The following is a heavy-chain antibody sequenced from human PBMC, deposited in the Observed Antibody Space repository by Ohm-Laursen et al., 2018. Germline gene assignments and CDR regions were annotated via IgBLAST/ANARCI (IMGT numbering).Heavy chain of an antibody. Sequence: SLRLSCSASGFTVSNNYMSWVRQAPEKGLEWVSGLSGSGHDTYYTDSVKGRFTISRDNSKNTLYLQMNGLRAEDTAVYYCAKRSLTGGGRHFDSWGQGTLVTVSS. J-gene: IGHJ4*02. CDR2: LSGSGHDT. CDR1: GFTVSNNY. CDR3: AKRSLTGGGRHFDS. V-gene: IGHV3-23*01. D-gene: IGHD1-26*01.